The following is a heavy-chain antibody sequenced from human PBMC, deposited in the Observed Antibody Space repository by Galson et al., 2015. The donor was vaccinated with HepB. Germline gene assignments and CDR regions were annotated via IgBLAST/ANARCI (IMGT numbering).Heavy chain of an antibody. Sequence: SLRLSCAASGFTFSSYAMSWVRQAPGKGLEWVSAISGSGGSTYYADSVKGRFTISRDNSKNTLYLQMNSLRAGDTAVYYCAKDLRYFDWLPGDYFDYWGQGTLVTVSS. J-gene: IGHJ4*02. CDR3: AKDLRYFDWLPGDYFDY. CDR2: ISGSGGST. D-gene: IGHD3-9*01. CDR1: GFTFSSYA. V-gene: IGHV3-23*01.